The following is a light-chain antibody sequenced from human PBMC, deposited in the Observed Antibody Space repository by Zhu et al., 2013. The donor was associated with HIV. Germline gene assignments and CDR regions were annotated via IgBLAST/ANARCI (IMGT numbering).Light chain of an antibody. CDR1: QSVSSN. J-gene: IGKJ2*01. Sequence: EIVMTQSPATLSVSPGERASLSCRASQSVSSNLAWYQQKPGQAPRLLIYGASFRATGIPDRFTGSGSGTEFTLTIFRLEPEDFAVYFCQQYGSSPYTFGQGTKLEI. CDR2: GAS. V-gene: IGKV3D-15*01. CDR3: QQYGSSPYT.